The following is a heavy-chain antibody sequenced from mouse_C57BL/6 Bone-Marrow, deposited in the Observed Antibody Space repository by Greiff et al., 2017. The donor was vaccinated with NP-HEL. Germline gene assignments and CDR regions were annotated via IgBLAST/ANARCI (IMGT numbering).Heavy chain of an antibody. V-gene: IGHV1-69*01. CDR3: ARGHDGYSSDY. Sequence: QVQLQQPGAELVMPGASVKLSCKASGYTFTSYWMHWVKQRPGQGLEWIGEIDPSDSYTNYNQKFKGKATLTVDTSSSTAYMQLSSLTSEDSAVYYCARGHDGYSSDYWGQGTTLTVSS. J-gene: IGHJ2*01. CDR2: IDPSDSYT. CDR1: GYTFTSYW. D-gene: IGHD2-3*01.